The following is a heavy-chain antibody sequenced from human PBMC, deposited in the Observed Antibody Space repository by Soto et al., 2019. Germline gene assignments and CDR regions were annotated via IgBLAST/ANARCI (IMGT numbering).Heavy chain of an antibody. CDR2: INHSGST. V-gene: IGHV4-34*01. J-gene: IGHJ6*02. CDR1: GGSFSGYY. D-gene: IGHD6-19*01. Sequence: PSETLSLTCAVYGGSFSGYYWSWIRQPPGKGLEWIGEINHSGSTSYNPSLKSRVTISVDTSKNQFSLKLSSVTAADTAVYYCARGRGQWLLPYYYYGMDVWGQGTTVTVSS. CDR3: ARGRGQWLLPYYYYGMDV.